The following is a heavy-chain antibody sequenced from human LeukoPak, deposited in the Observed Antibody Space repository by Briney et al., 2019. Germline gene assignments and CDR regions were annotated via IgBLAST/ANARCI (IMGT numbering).Heavy chain of an antibody. V-gene: IGHV3-30*02. J-gene: IGHJ4*02. Sequence: GGSLRLSCAASRFTFSSYGMHWVRQAPGKGLEWVAFIRYDGSNKYYADSVKGRFTISRDNSKNTLYLQMNSLRAEDTAVYYRAKEPMVRGVFDYWGQGTLVTVSS. CDR1: RFTFSSYG. CDR3: AKEPMVRGVFDY. CDR2: IRYDGSNK. D-gene: IGHD3-10*01.